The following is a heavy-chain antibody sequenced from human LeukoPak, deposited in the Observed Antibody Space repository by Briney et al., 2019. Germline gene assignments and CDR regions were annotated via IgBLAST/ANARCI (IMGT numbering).Heavy chain of an antibody. CDR2: ISSSGSTI. D-gene: IGHD6-13*01. J-gene: IGHJ4*02. CDR1: GFTFSSYE. CDR3: ARDSSSWSLDY. Sequence: GGSLRLSCAASGFTFSSYEMNWVRQAPGKGLEWVSYISSSGSTIYYADSVKGRFTISRDNAKNSLYLQMNSLRAEDTAVYYCARDSSSWSLDYWGQGTLVTASS. V-gene: IGHV3-48*03.